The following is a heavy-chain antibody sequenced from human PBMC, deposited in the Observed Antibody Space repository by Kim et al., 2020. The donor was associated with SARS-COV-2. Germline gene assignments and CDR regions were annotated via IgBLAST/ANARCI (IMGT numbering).Heavy chain of an antibody. CDR2: ISSSSSTI. CDR1: GFTFNSYS. V-gene: IGHV3-48*02. Sequence: GGSLRLSCAASGFTFNSYSMNWVRQAPGKGLEWVSFISSSSSTIYYADSVKGRFTISRDNAKNSLYLQMNSLRDEDTAVYYCARDLGDYYDSSGYYYVVYWGQGTLVTVSS. D-gene: IGHD3-22*01. CDR3: ARDLGDYYDSSGYYYVVY. J-gene: IGHJ4*02.